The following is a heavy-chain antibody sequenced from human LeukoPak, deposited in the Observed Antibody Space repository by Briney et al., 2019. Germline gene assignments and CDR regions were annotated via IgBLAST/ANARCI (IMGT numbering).Heavy chain of an antibody. CDR2: FDPEDGET. CDR3: ATAPSYSSGFLNPFDY. J-gene: IGHJ4*02. V-gene: IGHV1-24*01. Sequence: ASVKVSCKVSGYTLTELSRHWVRQAPGKGLEWMGGFDPEDGETIYAQKFQGRVTMTEDTSTDTAYMELSSLRSEDTAVYYCATAPSYSSGFLNPFDYWGQGTLVTVSS. CDR1: GYTLTELS. D-gene: IGHD6-19*01.